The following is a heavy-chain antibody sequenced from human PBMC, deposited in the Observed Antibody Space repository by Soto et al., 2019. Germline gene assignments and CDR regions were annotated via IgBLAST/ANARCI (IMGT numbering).Heavy chain of an antibody. CDR2: IYWDDDK. CDR1: GFSLSTSGVG. CDR3: AHSQQQHHLGH. D-gene: IGHD6-13*01. Sequence: QITLKESGPTLVKPTQTLTLTCTFSGFSLSTSGVGVGWIRQPPGKAREWLALIYWDDDKRYSPSLKSRLTIAKDTSKNQVVLTMTNMDPVDTATYYLAHSQQQHHLGHWGQGTLVTVSS. V-gene: IGHV2-5*02. J-gene: IGHJ4*02.